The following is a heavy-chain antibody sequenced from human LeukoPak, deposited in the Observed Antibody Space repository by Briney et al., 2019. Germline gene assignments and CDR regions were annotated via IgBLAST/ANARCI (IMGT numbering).Heavy chain of an antibody. V-gene: IGHV3-21*01. Sequence: GGSLRLSCAASAFTFITYSMNWVRQAPGKGREWVASVSSIGAYISYAHLMEGRFTIARDNAKNSLILQMNSLRAEDTAVYYCARGVGNYRYYFDSWGQGTLVTVSS. CDR3: ARGVGNYRYYFDS. CDR2: VSSIGAYI. D-gene: IGHD3-22*01. CDR1: AFTFITYS. J-gene: IGHJ4*02.